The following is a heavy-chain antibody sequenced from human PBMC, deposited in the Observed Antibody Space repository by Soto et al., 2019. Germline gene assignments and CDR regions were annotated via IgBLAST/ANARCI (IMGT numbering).Heavy chain of an antibody. CDR1: GFTFSSYG. J-gene: IGHJ4*02. CDR2: ISYDGSNK. D-gene: IGHD5-18*01. Sequence: GGSLRLSCAASGFTFSSYGMHWVRQAPGKGLEWVAVISYDGSNKYYADSGKGRFTISRDNSKNTLYLQMNSLRAEDTAVYYCAKGYSYGGGSYFDYWGQGTLVTVSS. CDR3: AKGYSYGGGSYFDY. V-gene: IGHV3-30*18.